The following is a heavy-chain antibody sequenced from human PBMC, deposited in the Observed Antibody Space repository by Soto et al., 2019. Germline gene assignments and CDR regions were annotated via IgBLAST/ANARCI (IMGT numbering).Heavy chain of an antibody. CDR2: ISWNSGSI. Sequence: GGSLRLSCAASGFTFDDYAMHWVRQAPGKGLEWVSGISWNSGSIGYADSVKGRFTISRDNAKNSLYLQMNSLRAEDTALYYCAKDGLQLWYGWFDPWGQGTLVTVSS. V-gene: IGHV3-9*01. CDR3: AKDGLQLWYGWFDP. J-gene: IGHJ5*02. D-gene: IGHD5-18*01. CDR1: GFTFDDYA.